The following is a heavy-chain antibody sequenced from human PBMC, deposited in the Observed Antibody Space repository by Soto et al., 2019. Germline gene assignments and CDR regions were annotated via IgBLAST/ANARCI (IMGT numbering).Heavy chain of an antibody. CDR2: IHPDGGHT. CDR1: GYTFTSYY. Sequence: QVQLVQSGAEVKKPGASVKVSCKASGYTFTSYYMHWVRQAPGQGLEWMGIIHPDGGHTTYSQKFQDRVTMTRDTFTSTVYMELSSLRSEDTAVYYCARGDNDYWGQGTLVTVSS. CDR3: ARGDNDY. V-gene: IGHV1-46*01. J-gene: IGHJ4*02.